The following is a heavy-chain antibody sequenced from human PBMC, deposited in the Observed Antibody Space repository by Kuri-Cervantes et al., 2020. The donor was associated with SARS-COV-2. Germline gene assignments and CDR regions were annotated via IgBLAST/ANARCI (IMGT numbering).Heavy chain of an antibody. J-gene: IGHJ4*02. D-gene: IGHD3-16*01. Sequence: SVKVSCKASGYTFTSYAISWVRQAPGQGLEWMGGIIPIFGTANYAQKFQGRVTITTDESTSTAYMELSSLRSEDTAVYYCARGLGDPSSGYFDYWGQGTLVTVSS. V-gene: IGHV1-69*05. CDR3: ARGLGDPSSGYFDY. CDR2: IIPIFGTA. CDR1: GYTFTSYA.